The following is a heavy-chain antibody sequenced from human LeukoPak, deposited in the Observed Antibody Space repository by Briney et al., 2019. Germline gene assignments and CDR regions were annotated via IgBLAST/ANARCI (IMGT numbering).Heavy chain of an antibody. V-gene: IGHV4-34*01. CDR1: GGSFSGYY. Sequence: SETLSLTCAVYGGSFSGYYWSWIRQPPGKGLEWIGEINHSGSTNYNPSLKSRVTISVDTSKNQFSLKLSSVTAADTAVYYCAREGDYYDSSGYYSVDAFDIWGQGTMVTVSS. CDR3: AREGDYYDSSGYYSVDAFDI. D-gene: IGHD3-22*01. J-gene: IGHJ3*02. CDR2: INHSGST.